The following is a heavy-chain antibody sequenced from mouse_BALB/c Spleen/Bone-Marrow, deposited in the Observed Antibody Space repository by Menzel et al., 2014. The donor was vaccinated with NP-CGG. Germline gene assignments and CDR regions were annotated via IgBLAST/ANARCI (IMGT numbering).Heavy chain of an antibody. J-gene: IGHJ3*01. D-gene: IGHD2-1*01. CDR3: ARGGAGNWFAY. CDR1: GFTFSSCA. Sequence: EVKLVESGGGLVKPGGSLKLSCAASGFTFSSCAMSWVRQTPEKRLEWVASISSGGSTYYPDSVKGRFTISRDNARNILYLQMSSLRSEDTAMYYGARGGAGNWFAYWGQGTLVTVSA. V-gene: IGHV5-6-5*01. CDR2: ISSGGST.